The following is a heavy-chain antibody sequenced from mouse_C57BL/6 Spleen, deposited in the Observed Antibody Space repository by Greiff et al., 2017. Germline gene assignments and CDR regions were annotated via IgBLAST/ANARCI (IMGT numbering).Heavy chain of an antibody. Sequence: EVQLQQSGPELVKPGASVKISCKASGYTFTDYYMNWVKQSHGKSLEWIGDINPNNGGTSYNQKFKGKATLTVDKSSSTAYMELRSLTSEDSAVYYGARSGSNLLAYWGQGTLVTVSA. V-gene: IGHV1-26*01. D-gene: IGHD2-5*01. CDR1: GYTFTDYY. CDR2: INPNNGGT. J-gene: IGHJ3*01. CDR3: ARSGSNLLAY.